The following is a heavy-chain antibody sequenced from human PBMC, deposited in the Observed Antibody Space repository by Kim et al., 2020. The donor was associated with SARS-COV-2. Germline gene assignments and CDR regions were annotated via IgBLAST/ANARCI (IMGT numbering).Heavy chain of an antibody. V-gene: IGHV3-53*01. Sequence: GGSLRLSCAASGFTVSSNYMSWVRQAPGKGLEWVSVIYSGGSTYYADSVKGRFTISRDNSKNTLYLQMNSLRAEDTAVYYCARDPSPYDYGAMRGGYWGQGTLVTVSS. D-gene: IGHD4-17*01. CDR1: GFTVSSNY. CDR3: ARDPSPYDYGAMRGGY. J-gene: IGHJ4*02. CDR2: IYSGGST.